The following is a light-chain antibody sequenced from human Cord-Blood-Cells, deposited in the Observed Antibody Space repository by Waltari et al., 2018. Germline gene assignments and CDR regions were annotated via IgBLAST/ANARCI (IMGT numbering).Light chain of an antibody. CDR2: VGTGGIVG. J-gene: IGLJ2*01. V-gene: IGLV9-49*01. CDR1: SGYSNYK. CDR3: GADHGSGSNFSVV. Sequence: QPVLTQPPSASASLGASVTLTCTLSSGYSNYKVDWYPQRLGKGPRFVMRVGTGGIVGSKGDGIPDRFSVLGSGLNRYLTIKNIQEEDESDYHCGADHGSGSNFSVVFGGGTKLTVL.